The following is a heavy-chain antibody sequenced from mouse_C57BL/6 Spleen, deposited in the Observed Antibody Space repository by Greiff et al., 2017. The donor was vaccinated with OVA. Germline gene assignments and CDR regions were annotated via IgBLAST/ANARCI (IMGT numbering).Heavy chain of an antibody. CDR1: GYTFPRYC. V-gene: IGHV1-53*01. CDR2: INPSNGGT. J-gene: IGHJ4*01. Sequence: QVQLQQPGTELVKPGASVKLSFKASGYTFPRYCMHWVKQRPGPGLEWIGNINPSNGGTNYNEKFKSKATLTVDKSSSTAYMQLSSLTSEDSAVYYCARPDGYYAMDYWGQGTSVTVSS. D-gene: IGHD2-3*01. CDR3: ARPDGYYAMDY.